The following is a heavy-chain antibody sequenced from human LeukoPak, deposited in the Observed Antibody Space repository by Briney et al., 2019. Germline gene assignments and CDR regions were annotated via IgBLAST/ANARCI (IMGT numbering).Heavy chain of an antibody. Sequence: SETLSLTCTVSGGSITNGDYYWTWIRQPPGKGLEWIGYIYYSGTTYYNPSLKSRLTISVDKSKNQFSLKLSSVTAADTAVYYCAREYSSGASYYFDYWGQGTLVTVSS. CDR3: AREYSSGASYYFDY. V-gene: IGHV4-30-4*01. CDR2: IYYSGTT. J-gene: IGHJ4*02. D-gene: IGHD6-19*01. CDR1: GGSITNGDYY.